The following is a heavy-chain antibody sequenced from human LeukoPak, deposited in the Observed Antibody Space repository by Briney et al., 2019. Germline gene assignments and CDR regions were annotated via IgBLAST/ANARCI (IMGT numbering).Heavy chain of an antibody. D-gene: IGHD2-15*01. CDR1: GGTFSSYV. CDR2: IITIRGTA. J-gene: IGHJ6*03. Sequence: SVKVFCKASGGTFSSYVISWVRQAPGQGLEWMGGIITIRGTANYAQKVQGRVTITADESTSTAYMELSSLRSEDTAVYYCARVGYCSGGSCPRRNYYYYYMDVWGKGTTVTISS. CDR3: ARVGYCSGGSCPRRNYYYYYMDV. V-gene: IGHV1-69*13.